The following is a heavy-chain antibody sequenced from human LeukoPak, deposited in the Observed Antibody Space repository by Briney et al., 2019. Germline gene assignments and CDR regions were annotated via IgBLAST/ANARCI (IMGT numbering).Heavy chain of an antibody. CDR3: AKGEIATINQRNYFDY. V-gene: IGHV3-30*18. D-gene: IGHD5-24*01. J-gene: IGHJ4*02. Sequence: QAGRSLRLSCAASGFTFSTYGMHWVRQAPGKGLEWVAVISYDESNKYYADSVKGRFTISRDNSKNALYLQMNSLRAEDTAMYYCAKGEIATINQRNYFDYWGQGTLVTVSS. CDR2: ISYDESNK. CDR1: GFTFSTYG.